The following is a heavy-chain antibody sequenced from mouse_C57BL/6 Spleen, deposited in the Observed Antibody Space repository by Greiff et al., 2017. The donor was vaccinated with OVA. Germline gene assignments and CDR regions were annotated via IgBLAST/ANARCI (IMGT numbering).Heavy chain of an antibody. Sequence: QVQLKQPGAELVMPGASVKLSCKASGYTFTSYWMHWVKQRPGQGLEWIGEIDPSDSYTNYNQKFKGKSTLTVDKSSSTAYMQLSSLTSEDSAVYYCARTDYYGSRRGYWYFDVWGTGTTVTVSS. CDR2: IDPSDSYT. V-gene: IGHV1-69*01. D-gene: IGHD1-1*01. CDR3: ARTDYYGSRRGYWYFDV. J-gene: IGHJ1*03. CDR1: GYTFTSYW.